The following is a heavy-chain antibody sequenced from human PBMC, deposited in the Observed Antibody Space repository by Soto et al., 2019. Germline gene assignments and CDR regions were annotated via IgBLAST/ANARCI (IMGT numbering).Heavy chain of an antibody. CDR2: IISSGST. CDR3: ARGPPGSGTFFNYYYVMDV. J-gene: IGHJ6*02. D-gene: IGHD3-10*01. V-gene: IGHV4-30-4*01. CDR1: GDSISSGNYY. Sequence: QVQLQESGPGQVKPSQTLSLSGTISGDSISSGNYYWGWIRHSPGKGLESIAYIISSGSTYWNQYLRGGIPMSVDTWKNQFSLQLRSVTAADTAVYYCARGPPGSGTFFNYYYVMDVWGQGTTVTVSS.